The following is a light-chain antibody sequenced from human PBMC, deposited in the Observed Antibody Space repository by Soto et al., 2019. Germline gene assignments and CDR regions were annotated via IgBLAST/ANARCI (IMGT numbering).Light chain of an antibody. V-gene: IGKV3-20*01. Sequence: EIVLTQSPGTLSLSPGERATLSCRASQSVSSSYLAWYQQKPGQAPRLLIYGASSRATGIPDTFSGSGSGTDCPLTISRLEPEDFAVYYCQQYGSSPPYTFGQGTKLEIK. J-gene: IGKJ2*01. CDR2: GAS. CDR1: QSVSSSY. CDR3: QQYGSSPPYT.